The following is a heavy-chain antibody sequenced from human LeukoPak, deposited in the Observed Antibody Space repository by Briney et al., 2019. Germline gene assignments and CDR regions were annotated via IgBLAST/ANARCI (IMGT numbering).Heavy chain of an antibody. J-gene: IGHJ4*02. Sequence: SETLSLTCGVSGGPISSSSYYWGWIRQPPGKGLEWIGSIYYSGSTYYNPSLKSRVTISVDTSKNQFSLKLSSVTAADTAVYYCARRAVAGPFDYWGQGTLVTVSS. D-gene: IGHD6-19*01. CDR1: GGPISSSSYY. CDR3: ARRAVAGPFDY. CDR2: IYYSGST. V-gene: IGHV4-39*01.